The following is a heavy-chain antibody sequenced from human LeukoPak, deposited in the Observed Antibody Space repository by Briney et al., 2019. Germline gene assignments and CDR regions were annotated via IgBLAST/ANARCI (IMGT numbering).Heavy chain of an antibody. Sequence: GGTLRLSCAASGFTFNSYGMNWVRQAPGKGLEWVSSISTSTRYIYYADSVKGRFTISRDNAKNSLYLQMNSLRAEDTAVYYCARLAVVAATEDPYYYKYGMDVWGQGTTVTVSS. CDR2: ISTSTRYI. CDR1: GFTFNSYG. J-gene: IGHJ6*02. D-gene: IGHD2-15*01. CDR3: ARLAVVAATEDPYYYKYGMDV. V-gene: IGHV3-21*01.